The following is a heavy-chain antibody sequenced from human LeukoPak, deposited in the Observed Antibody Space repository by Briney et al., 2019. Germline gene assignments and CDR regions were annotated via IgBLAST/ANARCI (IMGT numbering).Heavy chain of an antibody. CDR3: ARENCSSTTCYGGPLDY. Sequence: ASVKVSCKASGYTFTSYYMHWVRQAPGQGLEWMGILNPSGGSTSYAQKFQGRVTMTRDMSTSTVYMELSSLRSEDTAVYYCARENCSSTTCYGGPLDYWGQGTLVTVSS. CDR2: LNPSGGST. V-gene: IGHV1-46*01. D-gene: IGHD2-2*01. J-gene: IGHJ4*02. CDR1: GYTFTSYY.